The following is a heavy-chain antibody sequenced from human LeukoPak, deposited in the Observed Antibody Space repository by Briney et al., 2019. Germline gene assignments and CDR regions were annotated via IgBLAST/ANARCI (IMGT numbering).Heavy chain of an antibody. J-gene: IGHJ4*02. V-gene: IGHV1-46*01. CDR3: ARASGSSAVPFDY. Sequence: GASVKVSCKASGYTFTSNYMHWVRQAPGQGREWMGGIAPSSGTTSYAQKFQGRVTMTSDTSTSTLYMELSSLTSEDTAVYYCARASGSSAVPFDYWGQGTLVTVSS. D-gene: IGHD3-10*01. CDR1: GYTFTSNY. CDR2: IAPSSGTT.